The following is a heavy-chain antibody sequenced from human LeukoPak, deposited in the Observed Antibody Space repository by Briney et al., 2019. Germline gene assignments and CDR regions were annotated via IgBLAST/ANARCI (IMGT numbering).Heavy chain of an antibody. CDR2: ISSNGDNT. Sequence: GGSLRLFCSVSGFTFSTYVMHWVRQAPGKGLEYVSAISSNGDNTYYADSVKGRFTISRDNSKNTLYLQMSSLRPDDTAVYFCVRGTGYWGQGTLVTVSS. J-gene: IGHJ4*02. CDR3: VRGTGY. CDR1: GFTFSTYV. V-gene: IGHV3-64D*06.